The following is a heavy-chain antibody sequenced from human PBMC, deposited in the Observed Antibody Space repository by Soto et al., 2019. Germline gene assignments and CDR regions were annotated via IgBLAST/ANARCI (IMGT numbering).Heavy chain of an antibody. CDR3: ARGPKPAASYYFDY. CDR1: GGSFSGYY. V-gene: IGHV4-34*01. J-gene: IGHJ4*02. Sequence: SETLSLTCAVYGGSFSGYYWSWIRQPPGKGLEWIGEINHSGSTNYNPSLKSRVTISVDTSKNQFSLKLSSVTAADTAVYYCARGPKPAASYYFDYWRQGTLVTVSS. D-gene: IGHD2-2*01. CDR2: INHSGST.